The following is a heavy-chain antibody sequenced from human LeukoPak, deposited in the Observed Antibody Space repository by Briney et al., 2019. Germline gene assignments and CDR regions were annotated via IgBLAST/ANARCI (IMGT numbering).Heavy chain of an antibody. V-gene: IGHV1-18*01. CDR3: ARDDNYGIFVNVDY. D-gene: IGHD4-11*01. CDR1: GYSFILYG. CDR2: ISTSTGDT. J-gene: IGHJ4*02. Sequence: ASVKVSCKTSGYSFILYGISWVRQAPGQGPEWMGWISTSTGDTKYTQKFQGRVTLTTDTSTSTAYMELSSLRSDDTAVYYCARDDNYGIFVNVDYWGQGTLITVSS.